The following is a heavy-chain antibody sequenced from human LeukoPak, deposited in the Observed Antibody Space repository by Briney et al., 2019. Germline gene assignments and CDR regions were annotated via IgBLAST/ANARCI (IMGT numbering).Heavy chain of an antibody. CDR2: IKQDGSEK. CDR3: VTQDSSGYSGFDY. D-gene: IGHD3-22*01. Sequence: GGSLRLSCAASGFTFSSYWMSWVRQAPGKGLEWVANIKQDGSEKYYVDSVKGRFTISRDNAKNSLYLQMNSLRAEDTAVYYCVTQDSSGYSGFDYWGQGTLVTVSS. V-gene: IGHV3-7*01. CDR1: GFTFSSYW. J-gene: IGHJ4*02.